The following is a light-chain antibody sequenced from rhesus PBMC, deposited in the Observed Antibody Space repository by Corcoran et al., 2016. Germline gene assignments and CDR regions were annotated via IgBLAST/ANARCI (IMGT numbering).Light chain of an antibody. Sequence: DIQMTQSPSSLSASVGDRVTITCRASQGISSYLNWYQQTPGKAPKLLIYNGNRLESGVPSRFSGRGSGTEFTLIISSLQPEVFATYYCQQYNSLPYSFGQWTKVEIK. CDR1: QGISSY. J-gene: IGKJ2*01. CDR3: QQYNSLPYS. CDR2: NGN. V-gene: IGKV1-32*01.